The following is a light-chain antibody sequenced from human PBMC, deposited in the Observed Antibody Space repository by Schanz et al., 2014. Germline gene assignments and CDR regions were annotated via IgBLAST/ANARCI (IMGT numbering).Light chain of an antibody. V-gene: IGKV3-20*01. Sequence: EVVMTQSPATLSVSPGERATLSCRASQSVSSNLAWYQQKPGQAPRLLIYGASSRATGIPDRFSGSGSGTDFTLTISRLEPEDFAVYYCQQYGSSPRFTFGPGTKVDIK. CDR3: QQYGSSPRFT. CDR1: QSVSSN. CDR2: GAS. J-gene: IGKJ3*01.